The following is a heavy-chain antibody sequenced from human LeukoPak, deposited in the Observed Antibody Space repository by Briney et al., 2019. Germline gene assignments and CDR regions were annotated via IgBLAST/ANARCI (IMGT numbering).Heavy chain of an antibody. D-gene: IGHD4-17*01. CDR2: ISHDGNNK. CDR3: ARATASRFDY. J-gene: IGHJ4*02. V-gene: IGHV3-30*03. Sequence: GGSLRLSCAASGFTFSKYGMHWVRQAPGKGLEWVAVISHDGNNKYYADSVKGRFTISRDNSMNTLYLQMNSLRAEDTAVYYCARATASRFDYWGQGTLVTVSS. CDR1: GFTFSKYG.